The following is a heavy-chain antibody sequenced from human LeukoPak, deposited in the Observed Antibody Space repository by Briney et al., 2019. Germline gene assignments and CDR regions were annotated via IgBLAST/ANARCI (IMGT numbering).Heavy chain of an antibody. CDR3: ARLASSCSSTSCYSNWFDP. CDR2: IYPGDSDT. V-gene: IGHV5-51*01. CDR1: GSNFTSYW. Sequence: GGSLEISCQGSGSNFTSYWIGWVRQVPGKGLEGMGIIYPGDSDTRYSPSFQGPVTISADKSTSTPYLQWSSLKASDTAMYYCARLASSCSSTSCYSNWFDPWGQGTLVTVSS. J-gene: IGHJ5*02. D-gene: IGHD2-2*01.